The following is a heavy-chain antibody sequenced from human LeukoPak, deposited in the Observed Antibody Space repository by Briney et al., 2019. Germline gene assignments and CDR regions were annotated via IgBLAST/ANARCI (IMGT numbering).Heavy chain of an antibody. D-gene: IGHD3-22*01. CDR2: ISTRGST. J-gene: IGHJ5*02. V-gene: IGHV4-61*02. Sequence: SETLSLTCTVSGDSISSGNYYWNWIRQPAGKGLEWIGRISTRGSTHFNPSLKSRVTISVDTSKNQFSLKLSAVTAADTAVYYCARVEYYYDSSGYSNWFDPWGQGTLVTVSS. CDR3: ARVEYYYDSSGYSNWFDP. CDR1: GDSISSGNYY.